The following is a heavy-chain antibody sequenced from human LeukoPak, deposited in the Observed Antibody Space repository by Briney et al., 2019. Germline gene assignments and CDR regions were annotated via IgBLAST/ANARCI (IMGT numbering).Heavy chain of an antibody. Sequence: SETLSLTCTVSGGSISSYYWSWIRQPPGKGLEWIGYIYYSGSTNYNPSLKSRVTTSVDTSKNQFSLKLTSVTAADTAVYYCGRVFYSSNWNLFDPWGQGTLVTVSS. J-gene: IGHJ5*02. V-gene: IGHV4-59*01. CDR3: GRVFYSSNWNLFDP. D-gene: IGHD6-13*01. CDR2: IYYSGST. CDR1: GGSISSYY.